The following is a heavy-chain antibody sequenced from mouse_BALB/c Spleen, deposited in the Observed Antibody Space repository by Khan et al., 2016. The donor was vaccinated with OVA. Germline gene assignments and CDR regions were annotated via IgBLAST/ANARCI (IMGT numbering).Heavy chain of an antibody. V-gene: IGHV5-12*02. D-gene: IGHD2-3*01. CDR1: GFTFSDFY. CDR3: ARRGDVYSWFTY. J-gene: IGHJ3*01. Sequence: EVKLVESGGGLVQPGGTLKLSCATSGFTFSDFYMCWVRQTPEKRLEWVAYISNGGGSSYYPDTVKGRFTISRDNAKNTLYLQMSRLTSEDTAIYYCARRGDVYSWFTYWGQGTLVTVSA. CDR2: ISNGGGSS.